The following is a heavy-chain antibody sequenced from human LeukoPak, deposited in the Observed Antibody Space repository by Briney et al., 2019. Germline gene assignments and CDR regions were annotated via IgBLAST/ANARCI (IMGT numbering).Heavy chain of an antibody. CDR2: ISTSSSAI. Sequence: PGGSLRLSCAASGLTFSTYSMNWVRQAPGKGLEWVSSISTSSSAIFYADSVKGRFTISRDNAKNSLYLQMNSLRAEDTAVYYCAGRSCSNGVCPVDYWGQGTLVTVSS. D-gene: IGHD2-8*01. V-gene: IGHV3-21*01. CDR1: GLTFSTYS. CDR3: AGRSCSNGVCPVDY. J-gene: IGHJ4*02.